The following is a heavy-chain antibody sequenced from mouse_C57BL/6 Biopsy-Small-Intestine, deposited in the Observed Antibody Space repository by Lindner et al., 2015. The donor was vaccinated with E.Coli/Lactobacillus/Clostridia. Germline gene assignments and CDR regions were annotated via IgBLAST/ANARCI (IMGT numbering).Heavy chain of an antibody. CDR2: IDPANGNT. CDR1: GFNIKDDY. V-gene: IGHV14-3*01. D-gene: IGHD2-5*01. Sequence: VQLQESGAELVRPGASVKLSCTASGFNIKDDYMHWVKQRPEQGLEWIGRIDPANGNTKYALKFQDKATITADTSSNTAYLQLSSLTSEDTAVYYCARSESNSYYYAMDYWGQGTSVTVSS. J-gene: IGHJ4*01. CDR3: ARSESNSYYYAMDY.